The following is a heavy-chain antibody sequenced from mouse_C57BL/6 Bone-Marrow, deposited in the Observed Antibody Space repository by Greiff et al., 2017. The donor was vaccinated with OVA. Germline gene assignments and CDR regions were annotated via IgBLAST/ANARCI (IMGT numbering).Heavy chain of an antibody. D-gene: IGHD2-4*01. Sequence: VKLMESGPGLVQPSQSLSITCTVSGFSLTSYGVHWVRQSPGKGLEWLGVIWSGGSTDYNAAFISRLSISKDNSKSQVFFKMNSLQADDTAIYYCASPYDYDEGPYAMDYWGQGTSVTVSS. CDR1: GFSLTSYG. J-gene: IGHJ4*01. V-gene: IGHV2-2*01. CDR3: ASPYDYDEGPYAMDY. CDR2: IWSGGST.